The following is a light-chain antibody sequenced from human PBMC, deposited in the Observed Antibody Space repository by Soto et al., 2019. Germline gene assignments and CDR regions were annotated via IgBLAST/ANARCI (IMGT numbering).Light chain of an antibody. CDR1: QNINIW. V-gene: IGKV1-5*01. CDR3: QQYHTFPLT. CDR2: DAF. J-gene: IGKJ4*01. Sequence: DIQMTQSPSTLSASVGDRVTITCRASQNINIWMAWYHQKPGEAPKLLIYDAFSLQTGVPFTFSGSGSGTEFSLTISSLQPDDFGTYYCQQYHTFPLTFGGGTKVEIK.